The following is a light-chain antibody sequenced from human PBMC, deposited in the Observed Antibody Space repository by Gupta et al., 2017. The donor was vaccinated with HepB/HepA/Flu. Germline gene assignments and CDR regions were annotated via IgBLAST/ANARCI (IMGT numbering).Light chain of an antibody. CDR2: DVS. Sequence: DIQMTQSPSSLSASVGDRVTITCRASQDIRNYLNWYQQKPGKAPKVLIYDVSNWERGVPSRFSGSGSGTDFSLTISSLQPEDVATYYCQQYDHLPFTFGQGTKVEIK. J-gene: IGKJ2*01. V-gene: IGKV1-33*01. CDR3: QQYDHLPFT. CDR1: QDIRNY.